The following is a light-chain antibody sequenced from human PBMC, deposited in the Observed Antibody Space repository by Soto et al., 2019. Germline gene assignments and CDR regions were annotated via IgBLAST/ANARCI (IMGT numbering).Light chain of an antibody. CDR3: CAYVSSNTLL. Sequence: QSALTQPASVSGPPGQSITISCTGTSSDVGGYDLVSWYQQHPGKAPKLIIYEGSKRPSGISNRFSGSKSGNTASLIISGLQGDDEGDYYCCAYVSSNTLLFGGGTKLAVL. J-gene: IGLJ3*02. CDR1: SSDVGGYDL. V-gene: IGLV2-23*01. CDR2: EGS.